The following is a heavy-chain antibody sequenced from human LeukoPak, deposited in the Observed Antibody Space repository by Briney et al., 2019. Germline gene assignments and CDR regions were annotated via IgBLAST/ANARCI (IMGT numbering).Heavy chain of an antibody. Sequence: PGGSLRLSCAASGFTFSSYAMHWVRQAPGKGLEWVAVISYDGSNKYYADSVKGRFTISRDNSKNTLYLQMNSLRAEDTAVYYCARGSSPPSTPLGYWGQGTLVTVSS. J-gene: IGHJ4*02. V-gene: IGHV3-30-3*01. CDR3: ARGSSPPSTPLGY. CDR1: GFTFSSYA. D-gene: IGHD5/OR15-5a*01. CDR2: ISYDGSNK.